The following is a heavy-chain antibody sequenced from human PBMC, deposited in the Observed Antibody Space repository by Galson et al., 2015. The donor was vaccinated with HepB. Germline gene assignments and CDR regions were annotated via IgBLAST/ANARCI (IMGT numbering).Heavy chain of an antibody. CDR2: INTAGTFL. CDR3: ARVARYCGGASCYGWFDP. D-gene: IGHD2-2*01. Sequence: SLRLSCAASGFIFSNYWMHWVRQTPGKGPVWISRINTAGTFLSYADSVKGRFTISRDNAKNTLYRQMNSLRTEDTAVYYCARVARYCGGASCYGWFDPWGQGTQVTVSS. CDR1: GFIFSNYW. J-gene: IGHJ5*02. V-gene: IGHV3-74*01.